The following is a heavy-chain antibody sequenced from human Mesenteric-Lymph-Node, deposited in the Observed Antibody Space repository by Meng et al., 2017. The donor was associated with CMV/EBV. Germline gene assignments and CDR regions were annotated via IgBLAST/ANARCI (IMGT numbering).Heavy chain of an antibody. V-gene: IGHV3-9*01. CDR1: GFTFDDYA. J-gene: IGHJ4*02. CDR3: AKDMGGGGYFDY. CDR2: ISWHSNSL. Sequence: SLKISCAASGFTFDDYAMHWVRQAPGKGLEWVSGISWHSNSLGYADSVKGRFTISRDDAKRSLYLQMNSLRAEDTALYYCAKDMGGGGYFDYWGQGTLVTVSS. D-gene: IGHD3-16*01.